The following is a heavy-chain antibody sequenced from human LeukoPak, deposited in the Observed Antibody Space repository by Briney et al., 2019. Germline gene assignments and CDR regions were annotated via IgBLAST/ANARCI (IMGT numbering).Heavy chain of an antibody. CDR2: INPSGGST. Sequence: ASVKVSCKASGYTFTSYYMHWVRQASGQGLEWMGIINPSGGSTSYAQKFQGRVTMTRDTSTSTVYMELSSLRSGDTAVYYCARDDSGYDFTPGYWGQGTLVTVSS. V-gene: IGHV1-46*01. D-gene: IGHD5-12*01. CDR1: GYTFTSYY. CDR3: ARDDSGYDFTPGY. J-gene: IGHJ4*02.